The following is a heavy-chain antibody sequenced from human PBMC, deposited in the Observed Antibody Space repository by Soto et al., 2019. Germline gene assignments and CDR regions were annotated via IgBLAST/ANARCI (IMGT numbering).Heavy chain of an antibody. V-gene: IGHV1-69*01. J-gene: IGHJ6*02. Sequence: QVQLVQSGAEVKKPGSSVKVSCKASGGTFSSYAISWVRQAPGQGLEWMGGIIPIFGTANYAQKFQGRVTITADESTSTAYKELSSLRSEDTAVYYFASRVPECSGGSCYYYYGMDVWCQGTTVTVSS. CDR1: GGTFSSYA. D-gene: IGHD2-15*01. CDR3: ASRVPECSGGSCYYYYGMDV. CDR2: IIPIFGTA.